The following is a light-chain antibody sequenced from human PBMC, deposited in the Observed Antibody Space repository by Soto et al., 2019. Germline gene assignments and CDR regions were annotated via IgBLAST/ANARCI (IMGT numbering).Light chain of an antibody. CDR1: QSISS. CDR3: QQNYNSPRT. V-gene: IGKV1-39*01. CDR2: AAS. J-gene: IGKJ1*01. Sequence: DIQMTQSPSSLSASVGDRVTITCRASQSISSLNWYQQKPGKAPKFLIYAASSLQTGVPSRFSGSGSGTDFTLTISSLQPEDFATYYCQQNYNSPRTFGQGTKVDIK.